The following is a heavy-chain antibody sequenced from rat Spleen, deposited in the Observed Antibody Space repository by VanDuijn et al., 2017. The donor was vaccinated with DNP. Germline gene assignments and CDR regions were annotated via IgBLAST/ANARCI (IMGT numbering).Heavy chain of an antibody. Sequence: EVQLVESGGGLVQPGMSMKISCAASGFTFTNFPMAWVRQAPKRGLEWITTIHSDGSSTYYRDSVRGRLTFSRDNAENTLYLQMDSLWSEDTATYYCTRGSSLPGYLDYWGQGVLVTVSS. CDR1: GFTFTNFP. D-gene: IGHD1-4*01. J-gene: IGHJ2*01. V-gene: IGHV5-46*01. CDR2: IHSDGSST. CDR3: TRGSSLPGYLDY.